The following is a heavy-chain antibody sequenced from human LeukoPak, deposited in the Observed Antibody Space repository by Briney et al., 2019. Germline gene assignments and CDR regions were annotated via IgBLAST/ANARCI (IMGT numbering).Heavy chain of an antibody. CDR1: GFTFSSYA. J-gene: IGHJ4*02. CDR2: ISGSGGST. D-gene: IGHD4-17*01. Sequence: PGGSLRLSCAASGFTFSSYAMSWVRQAPGKGLEWVSAISGSGGSTYYADSVKGRFTISRDNAKNSLYLQMNSLRAEDTAVYYCARVEETVTTDSVDYWGQGTLVTVSS. CDR3: ARVEETVTTDSVDY. V-gene: IGHV3-23*01.